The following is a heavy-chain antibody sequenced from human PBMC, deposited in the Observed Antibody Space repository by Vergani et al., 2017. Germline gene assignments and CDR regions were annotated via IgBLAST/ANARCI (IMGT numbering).Heavy chain of an antibody. V-gene: IGHV4-31*01. CDR2: IYYSGST. CDR3: ARANPLYYYYGMDV. Sequence: QVQLQESGPGLVKPSQTLSLTCTVSGGSISSGGYYWSWIRQHPGKGLEWIGYIYYSGSTYYDPSLKSLVTISVDTSKNQFSLKLSSVAAADTAVYYWARANPLYYYYGMDVWGQGTTVTVSS. D-gene: IGHD1-14*01. J-gene: IGHJ6*02. CDR1: GGSISSGGYY.